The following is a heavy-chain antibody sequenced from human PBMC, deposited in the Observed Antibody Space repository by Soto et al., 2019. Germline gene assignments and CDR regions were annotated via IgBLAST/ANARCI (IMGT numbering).Heavy chain of an antibody. CDR1: GGSLRNFF. CDR2: IYSSGKT. J-gene: IGHJ5*02. CDR3: VRTFPPAPRVVLSHNWFVP. Sequence: PSETLFLTCTVSGGSLRNFFWSWIRQPPGKGLEWIGHIYSSGKTDYNPSLETRVTMSIDTSMNQISLKLNSVTAADTAVYFCVRTFPPAPRVVLSHNWFVPWGPGTLVTVSS. V-gene: IGHV4-59*01. D-gene: IGHD2-2*01.